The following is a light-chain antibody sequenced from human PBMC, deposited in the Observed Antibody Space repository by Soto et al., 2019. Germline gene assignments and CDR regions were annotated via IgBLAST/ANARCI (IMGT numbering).Light chain of an antibody. J-gene: IGKJ4*01. Sequence: EIVLTQSPATLSLSPGERATLSCRASQSVSTFLAWYQQKPGQAPRLLIYDASKRATGIPTRFSGSGSGTDFTLTISRLEPEDFAVYYCQQRSNWPLTFGGGTKVEIK. CDR2: DAS. CDR1: QSVSTF. V-gene: IGKV3-11*01. CDR3: QQRSNWPLT.